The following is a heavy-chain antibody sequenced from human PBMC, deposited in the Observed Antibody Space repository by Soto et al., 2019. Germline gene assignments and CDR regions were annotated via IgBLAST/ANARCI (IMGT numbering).Heavy chain of an antibody. Sequence: ASVKVSCKASGYTFTSYGISWVRQAPGQGLEWMGWISAYNGNTNYAQKLQGRVTMTTDTSTSTAYKEQRSLRSDDTAVYYCARILVVAATEVYYYFMGVRGKGTTGNVSS. CDR1: GYTFTSYG. V-gene: IGHV1-18*01. J-gene: IGHJ6*03. CDR3: ARILVVAATEVYYYFMGV. CDR2: ISAYNGNT. D-gene: IGHD2-15*01.